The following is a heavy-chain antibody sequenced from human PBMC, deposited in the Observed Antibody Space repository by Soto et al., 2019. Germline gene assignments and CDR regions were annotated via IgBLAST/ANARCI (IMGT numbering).Heavy chain of an antibody. D-gene: IGHD3-10*01. CDR1: GYSFTSYW. CDR2: IYPGDSDT. V-gene: IGHV5-51*01. CDR3: ARKYYYGSGSYYPGWYFDY. Sequence: GESLKISCKGSGYSFTSYWIGWVRQMPGKGLEWMGIIYPGDSDTRYSPSLQGQVTISADKSISTAYLQWSSLKASDAAVYYCARKYYYGSGSYYPGWYFDYWGQGTLVTVSS. J-gene: IGHJ4*02.